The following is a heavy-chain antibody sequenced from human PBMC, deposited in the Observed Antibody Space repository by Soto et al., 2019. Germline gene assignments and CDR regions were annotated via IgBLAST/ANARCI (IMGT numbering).Heavy chain of an antibody. D-gene: IGHD3-10*01. CDR2: IIPILGIA. CDR3: ARTPGEVVLFDY. Sequence: QVQLVQSGAEVKKPGSSVKVSCKASGGTFSSYTISWVRQAPGQGLEWMGRIIPILGIANYAQKFQGRVTITADKSTSTAYMELSSLRCDDTAVYYCARTPGEVVLFDYWGQGTLVTVSS. J-gene: IGHJ4*02. CDR1: GGTFSSYT. V-gene: IGHV1-69*02.